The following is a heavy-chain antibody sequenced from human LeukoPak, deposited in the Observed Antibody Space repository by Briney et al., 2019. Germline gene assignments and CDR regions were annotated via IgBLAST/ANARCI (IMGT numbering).Heavy chain of an antibody. J-gene: IGHJ4*02. CDR1: GFTFGDYV. D-gene: IGHD4-23*01. V-gene: IGHV3-49*04. CDR3: TRDYGGFDY. Sequence: GRSLRLSCGSSGFTFGDYVMTWVRQAPGKGLEWVGFIRSKVYGGTTEYAASVKGRFIISRDDSKSIAYLQMNSLETEDTAVYYCTRDYGGFDYWGQGTLVTVSS. CDR2: IRSKVYGGTT.